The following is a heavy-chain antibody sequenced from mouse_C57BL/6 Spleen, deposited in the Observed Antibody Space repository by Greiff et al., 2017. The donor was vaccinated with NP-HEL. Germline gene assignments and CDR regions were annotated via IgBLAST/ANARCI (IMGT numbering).Heavy chain of an antibody. Sequence: QVQLQQPGAELVRPGSSVKLSCKASGYTFTSYWMDWVKQRPGQGLEWIGNIYPSDSETHYNQKFKDKATLTVDKSSSTAYMQLSSLTSEDSAVYYCARRDDYEDYAMDYWGQGTSVTVSS. J-gene: IGHJ4*01. D-gene: IGHD2-4*01. V-gene: IGHV1-61*01. CDR3: ARRDDYEDYAMDY. CDR1: GYTFTSYW. CDR2: IYPSDSET.